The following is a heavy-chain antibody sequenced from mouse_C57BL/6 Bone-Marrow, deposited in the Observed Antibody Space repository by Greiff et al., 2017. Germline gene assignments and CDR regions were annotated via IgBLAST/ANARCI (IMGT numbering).Heavy chain of an antibody. J-gene: IGHJ3*01. D-gene: IGHD1-1*01. CDR2: IYPRDGST. CDR3: ASPYYYGSSLAY. Sequence: LQESDAELVKPGASVKISCKVSGYTFTDHTIHWMKQRPEQGLEWIGYIYPRDGSTKYNEKFKGKATLTADKSSSTAYMQLNSLTSEDSAVYFCASPYYYGSSLAYWGQGTLVTVSA. CDR1: GYTFTDHT. V-gene: IGHV1-78*01.